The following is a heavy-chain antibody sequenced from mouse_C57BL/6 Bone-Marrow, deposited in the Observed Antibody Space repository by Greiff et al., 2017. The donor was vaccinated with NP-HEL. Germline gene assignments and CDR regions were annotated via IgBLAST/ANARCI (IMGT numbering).Heavy chain of an antibody. D-gene: IGHD1-1*02. J-gene: IGHJ2*01. CDR1: GYSFTSYY. V-gene: IGHV1-66*01. CDR2: IYPGSGNT. CDR3: ARWWVFDY. Sequence: LVESGPELVKPGASVKISCKASGYSFTSYYIHWVKQRPGQGLEWIGWIYPGSGNTKYNEKFKGKATLTADTSSSTAYMQLSSLTSEDSAVYYCARWWVFDYWGQGTTLTVSS.